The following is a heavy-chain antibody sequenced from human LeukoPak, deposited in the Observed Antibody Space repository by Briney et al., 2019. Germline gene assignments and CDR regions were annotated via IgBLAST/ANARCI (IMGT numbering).Heavy chain of an antibody. CDR1: GFTFSDSY. V-gene: IGHV3-72*01. CDR2: TRNKANSYTT. CDR3: TRVLGGGILWFDY. Sequence: PGGSLKLSCAASGFTFSDSYMHWVRQAPGKGPEWVGRTRNKANSYTTDYAASVKGRFTVSRDDSKNSLYLQMTSLKAEDTAVYYCTRVLGGGILWFDYWGQGALVTVSS. D-gene: IGHD1-26*01. J-gene: IGHJ5*01.